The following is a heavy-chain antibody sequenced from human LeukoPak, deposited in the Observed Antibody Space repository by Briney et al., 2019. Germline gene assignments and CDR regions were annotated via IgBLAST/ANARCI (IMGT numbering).Heavy chain of an antibody. Sequence: GGSLRLSCAASGFTFSDYYMSWIRQAPGKGLEWVSYISSSGSTIYYADSVKGRFTISRDNAKNSLYLQMNSLRAEDTAVYYCSIFPIATNPQCHWGQGTPVTRSS. V-gene: IGHV3-11*01. CDR3: SIFPIATNPQCH. CDR1: GFTFSDYY. J-gene: IGHJ4*01. CDR2: ISSSGSTI. D-gene: IGHD2-21*01.